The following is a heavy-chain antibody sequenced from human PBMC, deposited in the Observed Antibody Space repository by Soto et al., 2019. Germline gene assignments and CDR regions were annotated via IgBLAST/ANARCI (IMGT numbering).Heavy chain of an antibody. CDR1: GYTFTSYA. Sequence: XSVKVSCKASGYTFTSYAMHWVRQAPGQRLEWMGWINAGNGNTKYSQKFQGRVTITRDTSASTAYMELSSLRSEDTAVYYCARTYYYDSSGYYYGFDYWGQGTLVTVSS. CDR3: ARTYYYDSSGYYYGFDY. D-gene: IGHD3-22*01. CDR2: INAGNGNT. J-gene: IGHJ4*02. V-gene: IGHV1-3*01.